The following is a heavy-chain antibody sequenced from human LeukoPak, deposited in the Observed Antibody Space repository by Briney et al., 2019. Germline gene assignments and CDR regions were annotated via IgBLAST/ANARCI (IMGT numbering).Heavy chain of an antibody. V-gene: IGHV4-39*07. J-gene: IGHJ5*02. CDR3: AKSWWFGSAWGDL. D-gene: IGHD3-10*01. CDR2: IYYSGST. CDR1: GGSISSSSYY. Sequence: SETLSLTCTVSGGSISSSSYYWGWIRQPPGKGLEWIGSIYYSGSTYYNPSLKSRVTISVDTSKNQFSLKLSSVTAADTAVYFCAKSWWFGSAWGDLWGQGALVTVS.